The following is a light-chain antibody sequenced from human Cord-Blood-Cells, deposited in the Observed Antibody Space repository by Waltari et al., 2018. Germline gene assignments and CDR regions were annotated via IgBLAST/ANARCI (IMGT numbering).Light chain of an antibody. V-gene: IGKV1-33*01. CDR1: QDISNY. J-gene: IGKJ3*01. CDR3: QQYDNLLT. Sequence: DIQMTQSPSSLSASVGDRVTITCQASQDISNYLNWYQQKPGKAPKLLIYDASNLETGVPSRFSGSGSGTDFTFTISSLQPEDIATYYCQQYDNLLTLGPGTKVDIK. CDR2: DAS.